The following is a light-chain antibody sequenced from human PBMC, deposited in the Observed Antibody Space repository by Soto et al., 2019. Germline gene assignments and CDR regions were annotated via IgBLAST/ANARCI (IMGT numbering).Light chain of an antibody. CDR3: AVWDDSLNGVV. V-gene: IGLV2-8*01. J-gene: IGLJ2*01. CDR1: SSDVGGYDY. Sequence: QSVLTQPPSASGSPGQSVTISCAGTSSDVGGYDYASWYQQHPGKAPKLIIYEVNKRPSGVPDRFSGSKSGTSASLAISGLQSEDEADYYCAVWDDSLNGVVFGGGTKLTVL. CDR2: EVN.